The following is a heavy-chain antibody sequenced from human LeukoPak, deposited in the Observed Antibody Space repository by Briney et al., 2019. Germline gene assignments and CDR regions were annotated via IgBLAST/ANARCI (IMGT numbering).Heavy chain of an antibody. J-gene: IGHJ4*02. CDR2: INPSGGST. D-gene: IGHD6-19*01. CDR3: ARESRGYGSGWYYWGLGYDY. CDR1: GYTFTSYG. Sequence: ASVKVSCKASGYTFTSYGISWVRQAPGQGLEWMGIINPSGGSTSYAQKFQGRVTMTRDTSTSTVYMELSSLRSEDTAVYYCARESRGYGSGWYYWGLGYDYWGQGTLVTVSS. V-gene: IGHV1-46*01.